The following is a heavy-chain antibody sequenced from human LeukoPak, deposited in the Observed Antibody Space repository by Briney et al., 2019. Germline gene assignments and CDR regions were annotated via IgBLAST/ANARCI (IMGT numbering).Heavy chain of an antibody. CDR2: ISGSGDNT. D-gene: IGHD5-24*01. V-gene: IGHV3-23*01. CDR1: GFTLSSYA. J-gene: IGHJ4*02. Sequence: GGSLRLSCAASGFTLSSYAMHRVRQAPGKGLEWVSTISGSGDNTFYTDSVKGRFTISRDNSKNTLHLQMDSLRAEDSAVYHCAKAALRWLQIPLDYWGQGTLVTVSS. CDR3: AKAALRWLQIPLDY.